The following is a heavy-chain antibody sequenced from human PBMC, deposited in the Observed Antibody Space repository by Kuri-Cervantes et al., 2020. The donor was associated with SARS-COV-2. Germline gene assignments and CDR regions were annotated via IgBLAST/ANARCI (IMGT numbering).Heavy chain of an antibody. Sequence: WGSLRLSCAASGFTFSSYAMSWVRQAPGKGLEWVSAISGSGGSTYYAYSVKGRFTIYRDNYKNTLYLKMKSLGAEDTSVYYCAKLQPCHSGYDDYWGQGTLVTVSS. D-gene: IGHD3-22*01. V-gene: IGHV3-23*01. CDR1: GFTFSSYA. CDR2: ISGSGGST. CDR3: AKLQPCHSGYDDY. J-gene: IGHJ4*02.